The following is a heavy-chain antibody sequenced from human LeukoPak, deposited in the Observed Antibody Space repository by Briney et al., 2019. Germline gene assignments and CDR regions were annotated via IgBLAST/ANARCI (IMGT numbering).Heavy chain of an antibody. J-gene: IGHJ5*02. CDR2: INAGNGNT. CDR1: GYTFTSYA. CDR3: ARDRTPGDTAMELRKRWYNWFDP. Sequence: ASVTVSCTASGYTFTSYAMHWVRQAPGQRLEWMGWINAGNGNTKYSQKFQGRVTITRDTSASTAYMELSSLRSEDTAVYYCARDRTPGDTAMELRKRWYNWFDPWGQGTLVTVSS. D-gene: IGHD5-18*01. V-gene: IGHV1-3*01.